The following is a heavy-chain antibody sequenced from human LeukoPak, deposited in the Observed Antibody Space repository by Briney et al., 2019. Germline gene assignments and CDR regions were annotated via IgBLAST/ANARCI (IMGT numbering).Heavy chain of an antibody. V-gene: IGHV3-23*01. CDR3: ANEIRPNDY. CDR2: ISISGDTT. CDR1: GFTVSSHA. D-gene: IGHD4-17*01. J-gene: IGHJ4*02. Sequence: GGSLRVSCGASGFTVSSHARRWVRQAPGKGLEWVSAISISGDTTYYADAVKGRFTISRDNSKNTVYLQMNSLRAEDTAVYYCANEIRPNDYWGQGTLVTVSS.